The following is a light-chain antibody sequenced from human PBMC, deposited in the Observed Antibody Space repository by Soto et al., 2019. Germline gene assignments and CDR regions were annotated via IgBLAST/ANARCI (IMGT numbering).Light chain of an antibody. CDR1: QNVNTN. J-gene: IGKJ4*01. CDR2: GAS. V-gene: IGKV3-15*01. Sequence: EVVMTQSPATLSVSPGDRATLSCRASQNVNTNLAWYQQQPGLAPRLLIFGASTWATGIPARFSGSGSGTEFTLTISSLQPEDFAVYYCQQYNNWPLTFGGGTKVEIK. CDR3: QQYNNWPLT.